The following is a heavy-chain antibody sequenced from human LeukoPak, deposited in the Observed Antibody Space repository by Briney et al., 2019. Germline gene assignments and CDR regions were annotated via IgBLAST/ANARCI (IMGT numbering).Heavy chain of an antibody. Sequence: GASVKVSCKASGYTFTSYGISWVRQAPGQGLEWMGWISAYNGNTNYAQKLQGRVTMTEDTSTDTAYMELSSLRSEDTALYYCATYDSSGLLDFWGQGTLVTVSS. J-gene: IGHJ4*02. V-gene: IGHV1-18*01. CDR3: ATYDSSGLLDF. CDR1: GYTFTSYG. CDR2: ISAYNGNT. D-gene: IGHD3-22*01.